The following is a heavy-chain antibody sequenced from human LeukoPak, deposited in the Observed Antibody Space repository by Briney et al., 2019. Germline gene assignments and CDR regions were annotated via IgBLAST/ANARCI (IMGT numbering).Heavy chain of an antibody. Sequence: SETLSLTCTVSGGSISGYYWSWIRQAPGKGLEWIGYVHYNGSPNYNASLKSRVTISVDASKNQFSLKVSFVSAADTAVYFCACQIEVGATHRGYHYYMDVWGKGTTVTVSS. CDR2: VHYNGSP. J-gene: IGHJ6*03. V-gene: IGHV4-59*01. D-gene: IGHD1-26*01. CDR1: GGSISGYY. CDR3: ACQIEVGATHRGYHYYMDV.